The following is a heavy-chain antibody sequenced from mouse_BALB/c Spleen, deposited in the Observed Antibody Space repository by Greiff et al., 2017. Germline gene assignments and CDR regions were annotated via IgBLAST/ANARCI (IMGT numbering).Heavy chain of an antibody. CDR1: GFTFSSYT. Sequence: EVHLVESGGGLVQPGGSLKLSCAASGFTFSSYTMSWVRQTPEKRLEWVAYISNGGGSTYYPDTVKGRFTISRDNAKNTLYLQMSSLKSEDTAMYYCARHGPYGDDADYAMDYWGQGTSVTVAS. CDR3: ARHGPYGDDADYAMDY. CDR2: ISNGGGST. J-gene: IGHJ4*01. V-gene: IGHV5-12-2*01. D-gene: IGHD2-2*01.